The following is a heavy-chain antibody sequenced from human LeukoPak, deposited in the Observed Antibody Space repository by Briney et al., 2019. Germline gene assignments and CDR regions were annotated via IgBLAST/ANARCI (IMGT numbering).Heavy chain of an antibody. Sequence: PSETLSLTCSISGGSISNRYWSWIRQPPGKGLEWIGYIYYTGSTNYNPSLKSRVTISVDRSKNQFSLKLSSVTAADTAVYYCAGTSNDYVWGSYRLWGQGTLVTVSS. V-gene: IGHV4-59*12. J-gene: IGHJ4*02. CDR1: GGSISNRY. CDR2: IYYTGST. CDR3: AGTSNDYVWGSYRL. D-gene: IGHD3-16*02.